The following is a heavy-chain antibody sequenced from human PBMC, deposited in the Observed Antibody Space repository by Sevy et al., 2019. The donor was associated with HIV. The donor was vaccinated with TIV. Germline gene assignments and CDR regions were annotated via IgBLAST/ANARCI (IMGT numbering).Heavy chain of an antibody. Sequence: ASVKVSCKASGYTLTSYGISWVRQAPGQGLEWMGWISANNGNTNYAQKLQGRVTMTTDTSTSTAYMELRSLRSDDTAMYYCARGDISGWSDYWGQGTLVTVSS. J-gene: IGHJ4*02. CDR2: ISANNGNT. CDR3: ARGDISGWSDY. D-gene: IGHD6-19*01. CDR1: GYTLTSYG. V-gene: IGHV1-18*01.